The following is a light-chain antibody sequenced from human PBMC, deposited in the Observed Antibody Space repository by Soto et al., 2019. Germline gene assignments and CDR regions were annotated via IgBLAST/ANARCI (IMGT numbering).Light chain of an antibody. J-gene: IGLJ2*01. Sequence: QAVVTQEPSLTVSPGGRVTLTCASSTGAVTSGHFPTWFQQKPGQAPRTVIYSTNNRHSWTPARFSGSLLGGKAALTLSGVRPDDEADYFCLLLYGGARVFGGGTKLTVL. V-gene: IGLV7-43*01. CDR2: STN. CDR1: TGAVTSGHF. CDR3: LLLYGGARV.